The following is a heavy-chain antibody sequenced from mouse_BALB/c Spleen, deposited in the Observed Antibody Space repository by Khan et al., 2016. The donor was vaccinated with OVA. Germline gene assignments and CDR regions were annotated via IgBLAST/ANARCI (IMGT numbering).Heavy chain of an antibody. Sequence: EVQLQESGPGLVKPSQSLSLTFTVTGYSITSDYAWHWIRQFPGNKLEWMGSISYSVTTSYTPSLKSRVSITRDTSKNQFFLQLNSVTTEDTATYFCARGRAYWGQGTLVTVSA. V-gene: IGHV3-2*02. CDR3: ARGRAY. D-gene: IGHD3-3*01. CDR1: GYSITSDYA. CDR2: ISYSVTT. J-gene: IGHJ3*01.